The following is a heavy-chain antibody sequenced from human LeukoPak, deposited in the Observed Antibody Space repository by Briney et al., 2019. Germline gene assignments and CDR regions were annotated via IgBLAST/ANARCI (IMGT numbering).Heavy chain of an antibody. V-gene: IGHV2-5*01. CDR1: GFSLSTSGVG. Sequence: SGPTLVKPTQTLTLTCTFSGFSLSTSGVGVGWIRQPPGKALEWLALIYWNDDKRYSPSLKSRLTITKDTSKNQVVLTMTNMDPVDTATYHCAHSSDSPSYRPDNWFDPWGQGTLVTVSS. CDR3: AHSSDSPSYRPDNWFDP. CDR2: IYWNDDK. J-gene: IGHJ5*02. D-gene: IGHD6-6*01.